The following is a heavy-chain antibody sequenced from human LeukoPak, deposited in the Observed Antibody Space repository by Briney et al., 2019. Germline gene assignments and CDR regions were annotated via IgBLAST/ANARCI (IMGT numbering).Heavy chain of an antibody. Sequence: GGSLRLSCAASGFTFSSYGMHWVRQAPGKGLEWVAFIRYDGSNKYYADSVKGRFTISRDNSKNTLYLQMNSLRAEDTAVYYCAKSSPARYSYGYGDWFDPWGQGTLVTVPS. CDR1: GFTFSSYG. D-gene: IGHD5-18*01. CDR2: IRYDGSNK. CDR3: AKSSPARYSYGYGDWFDP. V-gene: IGHV3-30*02. J-gene: IGHJ5*02.